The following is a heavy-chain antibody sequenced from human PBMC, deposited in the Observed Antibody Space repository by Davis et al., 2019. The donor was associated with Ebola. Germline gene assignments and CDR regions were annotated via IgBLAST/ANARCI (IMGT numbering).Heavy chain of an antibody. J-gene: IGHJ6*02. CDR1: GFTFDDYA. D-gene: IGHD2-15*01. Sequence: GGSLRLSCAASGFTFDDYAMHWVRQAPGKGLEWVSGISWNSGSIGYADSVKGRFTISRDNAKNSLYLQMNSLRAEDTALYYCAKEGVVVAATTLYYYGMDVWGQGTTVTVSS. CDR3: AKEGVVVAATTLYYYGMDV. V-gene: IGHV3-9*01. CDR2: ISWNSGSI.